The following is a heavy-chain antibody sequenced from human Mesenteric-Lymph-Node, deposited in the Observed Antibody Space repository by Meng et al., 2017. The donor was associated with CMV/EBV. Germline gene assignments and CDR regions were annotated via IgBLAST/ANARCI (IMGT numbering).Heavy chain of an antibody. CDR2: IYYSGST. V-gene: IGHV4-61*01. CDR3: VRSSLSLAYFDP. D-gene: IGHD3-10*01. J-gene: IGHJ5*02. Sequence: AETLCLTCTVSGGSVSSASYYWSWIRQPPGKELVWIGYIYYSGSTNYNPSLKSRVTISVDTSKNQFSLKLSSVTAADTAVYYCVRSSLSLAYFDPWGQGTLVTVSS. CDR1: GGSVSSASYY.